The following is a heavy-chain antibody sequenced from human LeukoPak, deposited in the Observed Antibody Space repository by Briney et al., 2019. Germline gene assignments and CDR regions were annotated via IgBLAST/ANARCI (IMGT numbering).Heavy chain of an antibody. Sequence: GSLRLSCAASGFTFSSYGMHWVRQAPGKGLEWVAVISYDGSNKYYADSVKGRFTISRDNSKNTLYLQMNSLRAEDTAVYYCAKDRRDGYNGEDYWGQGTLVTVSS. CDR2: ISYDGSNK. CDR1: GFTFSSYG. CDR3: AKDRRDGYNGEDY. J-gene: IGHJ4*02. V-gene: IGHV3-30*18. D-gene: IGHD5-24*01.